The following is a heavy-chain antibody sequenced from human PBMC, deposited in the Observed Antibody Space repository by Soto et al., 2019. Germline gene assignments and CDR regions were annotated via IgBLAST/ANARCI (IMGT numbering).Heavy chain of an antibody. CDR2: ISYDGSNK. CDR1: GFTFSSYA. V-gene: IGHV3-30-3*01. J-gene: IGHJ3*02. CDR3: AREGRNSSGWDAFDI. Sequence: QVQLVESGGGEVQPGRSLRLSCAASGFTFSSYAMHWVRKAPGKGLEWVAVISYDGSNKYYADSVKGRFTISRDNSKNTLYLQMNSLRAEDTAVYYCAREGRNSSGWDAFDIWGQGTMVTVSS. D-gene: IGHD6-19*01.